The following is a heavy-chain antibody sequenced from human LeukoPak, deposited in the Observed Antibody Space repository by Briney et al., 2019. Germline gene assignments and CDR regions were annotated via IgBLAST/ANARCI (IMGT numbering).Heavy chain of an antibody. CDR2: ISGSGGST. Sequence: GGSLRLSCAASGFTFSSYAMSWVRQAPGKGLEWVSAISGSGGSTYYADSVKGRFTISRDNSKNTLYLQMNSLRAEDTAVYYCAKYQGIIPYSSSLWSFFDYWGQGTLVTVSS. V-gene: IGHV3-23*01. D-gene: IGHD6-6*01. J-gene: IGHJ4*02. CDR3: AKYQGIIPYSSSLWSFFDY. CDR1: GFTFSSYA.